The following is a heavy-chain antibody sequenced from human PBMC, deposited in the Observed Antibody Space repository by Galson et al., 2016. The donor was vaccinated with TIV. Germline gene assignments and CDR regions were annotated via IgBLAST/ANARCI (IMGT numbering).Heavy chain of an antibody. CDR2: INPKSGDT. J-gene: IGHJ6*01. V-gene: IGHV1-2*04. Sequence: SVKVSCKASGYTFTGNYMHWVRQAPGQGLEWMGWINPKSGDTSYAQKFQDWVNMTRDMPISTVYMELSRLRSDDTAVYYCARIVYGSSGLDVWVKGPRPPYRQ. D-gene: IGHD4-17*01. CDR3: ARIVYGSSGLDV. CDR1: GYTFTGNY.